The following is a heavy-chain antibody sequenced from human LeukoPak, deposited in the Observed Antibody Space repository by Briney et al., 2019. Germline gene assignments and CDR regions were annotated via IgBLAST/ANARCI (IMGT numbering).Heavy chain of an antibody. CDR3: ARWELRRDGIDY. Sequence: VASVKVSCKASGYTFTSYDINWVRQATGQGLEWMGWMSPNSGNTDYAQKFQGRVTFTRNTSIYTAYTELSSLRSEDTAVYYCARWELRRDGIDYWGQGTLVTVSS. CDR2: MSPNSGNT. V-gene: IGHV1-8*03. J-gene: IGHJ4*02. CDR1: GYTFTSYD. D-gene: IGHD1-26*01.